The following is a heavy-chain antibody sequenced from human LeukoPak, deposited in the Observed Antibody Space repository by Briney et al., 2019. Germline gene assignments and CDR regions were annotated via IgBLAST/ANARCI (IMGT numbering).Heavy chain of an antibody. D-gene: IGHD4-11*01. CDR1: GGSISSYY. CDR2: IYYSGST. V-gene: IGHV4-59*01. J-gene: IGHJ4*02. CDR3: ARLDFSNYLNDY. Sequence: SETLSLTCSVSGGSISSYYWSWIRQPPGKGLEWIGYIYYSGSTDYNPSLKSRVTISVDTSKNQFFLTLYSVTAADTAVYYCARLDFSNYLNDYWGQGTLVTVSS.